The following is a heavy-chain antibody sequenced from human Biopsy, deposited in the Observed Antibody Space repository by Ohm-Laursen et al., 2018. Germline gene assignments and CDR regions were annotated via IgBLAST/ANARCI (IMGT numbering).Heavy chain of an antibody. Sequence: SVKASCKTSGGTFSDYAISWLREAPGQGLEWMGGIIPLFGTTNYAQKFQGRVTITADKSTGTAYMDLSSLRSEDAAVYYCARDTKWLASGPIDYWGQGALVTVSS. D-gene: IGHD3-22*01. CDR1: GGTFSDYA. J-gene: IGHJ4*02. CDR3: ARDTKWLASGPIDY. CDR2: IIPLFGTT. V-gene: IGHV1-69*06.